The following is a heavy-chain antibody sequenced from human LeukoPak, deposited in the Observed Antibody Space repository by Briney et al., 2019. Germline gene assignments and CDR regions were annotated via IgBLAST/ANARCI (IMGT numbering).Heavy chain of an antibody. CDR3: ASEEGGLDV. CDR1: GFTFSRYW. CDR2: IKTDGTYT. V-gene: IGHV3-74*01. J-gene: IGHJ6*02. Sequence: GGSLRLSCAASGFTFSRYWMHWVRQAPGKGLVWVSRIKTDGTYTSYADSVKGRFTISRDNAKSTLYLQMNAPRGEDTAVYYCASEEGGLDVWGQGTTVTVSS.